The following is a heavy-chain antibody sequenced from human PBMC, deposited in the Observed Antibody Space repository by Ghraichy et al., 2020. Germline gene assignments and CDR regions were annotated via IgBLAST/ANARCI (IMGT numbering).Heavy chain of an antibody. J-gene: IGHJ2*01. D-gene: IGHD2-15*01. CDR1: GYSFTSYW. CDR3: ARSVGYCSGGSCYALWYFDL. Sequence: GESLNISCKGSGYSFTSYWIGWVRQMPGKGLEWMGIIYPGDSDTRYSPSFQGQVTISADKSISTAYLQWSSLKASDTAMYYCARSVGYCSGGSCYALWYFDLWGRGTLVTVSS. CDR2: IYPGDSDT. V-gene: IGHV5-51*01.